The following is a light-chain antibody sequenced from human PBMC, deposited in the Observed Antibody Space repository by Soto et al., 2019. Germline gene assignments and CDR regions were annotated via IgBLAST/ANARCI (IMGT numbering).Light chain of an antibody. CDR2: EVS. J-gene: IGLJ1*01. Sequence: QSALTQPASVSGSPGQSITISCTGTSSDVGGYNYVSWYQQHPGKAPKLMLYEVSNRPSGVSNRFYGSKSGNTASLTISGLQAEDEADYYCSSYTSSSTLVFGTGTKLTVL. CDR1: SSDVGGYNY. CDR3: SSYTSSSTLV. V-gene: IGLV2-14*01.